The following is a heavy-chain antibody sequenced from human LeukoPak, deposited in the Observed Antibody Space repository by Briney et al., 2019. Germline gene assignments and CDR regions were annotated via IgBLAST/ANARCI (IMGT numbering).Heavy chain of an antibody. CDR3: ARDHRIANTLDY. CDR2: ISWNSGSI. V-gene: IGHV3-9*01. J-gene: IGHJ4*02. CDR1: GFTFDDYA. D-gene: IGHD2/OR15-2a*01. Sequence: GGSLRLSCAASGFTFDDYAMHWVRQAPGKGLEWVSGISWNSGSIGYADSVKGRFTISRDNSKNTLYLEMNSLRAEDTAVYYCARDHRIANTLDYWGQGTLVTVSS.